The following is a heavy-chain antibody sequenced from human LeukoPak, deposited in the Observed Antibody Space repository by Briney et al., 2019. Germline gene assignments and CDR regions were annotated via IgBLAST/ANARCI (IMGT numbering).Heavy chain of an antibody. Sequence: GGSLRLSCAASGFTFSSYGMHWVRQAPGKGLEWVAFIRYDGSNKYYADSVKGRFTISRDNAKNSLYLQMNSLRAEDTAVYYCARDRGTRISGPGDDYWGKGTLVTVSS. V-gene: IGHV3-30*02. CDR1: GFTFSSYG. CDR2: IRYDGSNK. CDR3: ARDRGTRISGPGDDY. J-gene: IGHJ4*02. D-gene: IGHD2-15*01.